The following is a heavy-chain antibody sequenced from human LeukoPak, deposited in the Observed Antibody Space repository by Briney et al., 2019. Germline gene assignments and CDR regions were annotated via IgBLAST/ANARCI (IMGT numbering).Heavy chain of an antibody. V-gene: IGHV1-69*05. CDR1: GGTFSSYA. D-gene: IGHD3-10*01. Sequence: ASVKVSCKASGGTFSSYAISWVRQAPGQGLEWMGGIIPIFGTANYAQKLQGRVTITTDESTSTAYMELSSLRSEDTAVYYCARVREGGDTTRVTPFDYWGQGTLVTVSS. J-gene: IGHJ4*02. CDR2: IIPIFGTA. CDR3: ARVREGGDTTRVTPFDY.